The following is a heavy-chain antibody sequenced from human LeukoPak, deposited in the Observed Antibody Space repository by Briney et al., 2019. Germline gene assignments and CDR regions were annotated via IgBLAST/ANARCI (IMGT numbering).Heavy chain of an antibody. D-gene: IGHD2-8*01. CDR1: GYSFTSYG. J-gene: IGHJ4*02. CDR3: AREECSIGVCYPSGY. Sequence: ASVKVSCKASGYSFTSYGISWVRQAPGQGLEWMGWISTYNANTNYALKLQGRVTLTTDASTSTAYMELKSLRSDDTAVYYCAREECSIGVCYPSGYWGQGTLVTVSS. V-gene: IGHV1-18*01. CDR2: ISTYNANT.